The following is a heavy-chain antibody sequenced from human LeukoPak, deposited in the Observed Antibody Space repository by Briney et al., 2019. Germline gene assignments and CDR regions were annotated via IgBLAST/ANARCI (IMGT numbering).Heavy chain of an antibody. Sequence: PGGSLRLSCAASGFTFSDYGMHWVRQAPGKGLEWVAVIWYDGSNKYYAESVKGRFTISRDNSKNTLYLQMNSLRAEDTAVYYCARDRGFDSSGYFLDYWGQGTLVTVSS. J-gene: IGHJ4*02. D-gene: IGHD3-22*01. CDR2: IWYDGSNK. CDR1: GFTFSDYG. CDR3: ARDRGFDSSGYFLDY. V-gene: IGHV3-33*01.